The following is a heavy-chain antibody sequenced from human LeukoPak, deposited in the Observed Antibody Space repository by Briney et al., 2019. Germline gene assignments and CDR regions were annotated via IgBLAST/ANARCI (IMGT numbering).Heavy chain of an antibody. D-gene: IGHD6-6*01. CDR2: INNDGSGT. V-gene: IGHV3-74*01. J-gene: IGHJ4*02. CDR1: GFTFSNYW. CDR3: ASSPYSSSC. Sequence: GGSLRLSCAASGFTFSNYWMHWVRQAPGKGLVWVSRINNDGSGTTYADSVKGRFTISRDNAKNTLYLQMNSLRAEDTAVYYCASSPYSSSCWGQGTLVTVSS.